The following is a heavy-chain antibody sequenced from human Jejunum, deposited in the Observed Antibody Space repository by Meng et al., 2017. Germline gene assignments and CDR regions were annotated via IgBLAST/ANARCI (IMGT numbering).Heavy chain of an antibody. CDR2: IYWDDDK. CDR1: GFSLSTNGVG. CDR3: VKCGGSRALLWFGELQPFDY. J-gene: IGHJ4*02. D-gene: IGHD3-10*01. Sequence: SGPTLVKPTQTLTLTCTFSGFSLSTNGVGVGWIRQPPGKALEWLALIYWDDDKRYSPSLKSRLTITKDTSKNQVVLTMTNMDPLDTATYYCVKCGGSRALLWFGELQPFDYWGQGTLVTVSS. V-gene: IGHV2-5*02.